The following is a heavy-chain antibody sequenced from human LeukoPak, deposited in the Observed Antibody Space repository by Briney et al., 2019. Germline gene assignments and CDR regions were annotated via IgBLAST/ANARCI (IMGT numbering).Heavy chain of an antibody. D-gene: IGHD5-12*01. V-gene: IGHV3-23*01. CDR1: GFTFSSHA. CDR3: ARESGYSGHDYFNY. J-gene: IGHJ4*02. CDR2: ISGSGGST. Sequence: PGGSLRLSCAASGFTFSSHAMSWVRQAPGKGLEWVSGISGSGGSTYYADSVKGRFTISRDNSKNTLCLQMNSLRAEDTAVYYCARESGYSGHDYFNYWGQGTLVTVSS.